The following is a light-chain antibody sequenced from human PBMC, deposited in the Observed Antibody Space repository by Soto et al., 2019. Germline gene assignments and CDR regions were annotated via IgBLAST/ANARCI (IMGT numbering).Light chain of an antibody. CDR1: QSISSW. Sequence: ILMYQTVSTLSSPQGEIGKHSDRASQSISSWLAWVQQKPGKAPKLLMYDASSLESGVPSRFSGSGSGTEFTLTISSLQPDDFTTYYCQHPEDHMIRFGQGALLDIK. J-gene: IGKJ5*01. CDR3: QHPEDHMIR. V-gene: IGKV1-5*01. CDR2: DAS.